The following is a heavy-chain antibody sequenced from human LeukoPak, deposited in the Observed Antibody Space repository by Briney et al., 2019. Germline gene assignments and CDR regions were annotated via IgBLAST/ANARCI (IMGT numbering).Heavy chain of an antibody. V-gene: IGHV3-33*06. CDR3: AKDAQRGFDYSNSLEY. D-gene: IGHD4-11*01. CDR1: GFTYSQYG. Sequence: GGSLRLSCAASGFTYSQYGMHWVRQAPGKGREWVAVIWSDATEKYYGDAVKGRFTISRDNSRNTLYLQMNSLRVEDTAVYYCAKDAQRGFDYSNSLEYWGQGTLVTVSS. J-gene: IGHJ4*02. CDR2: IWSDATEK.